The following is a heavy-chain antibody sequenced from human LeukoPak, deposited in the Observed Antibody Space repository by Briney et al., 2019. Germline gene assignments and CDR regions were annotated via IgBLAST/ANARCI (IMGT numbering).Heavy chain of an antibody. CDR2: MSAYNGNT. D-gene: IGHD2-15*01. J-gene: IGHJ4*02. CDR1: GYTFTSYS. V-gene: IGHV1-18*01. Sequence: ASVKVSCKASGYTFTSYSISWVRQAPGQGPEWMGWMSAYNGNTIYAQKVKGRVTMTTDTSTSTAYMELRSLKSDDPAVYYCARASYCSDGSCYSDYWGQGTLVTVSS. CDR3: ARASYCSDGSCYSDY.